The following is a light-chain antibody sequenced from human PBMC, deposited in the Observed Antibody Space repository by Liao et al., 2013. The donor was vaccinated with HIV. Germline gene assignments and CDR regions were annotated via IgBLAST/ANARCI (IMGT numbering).Light chain of an antibody. CDR1: GLGDKY. V-gene: IGLV3-1*01. CDR2: EDT. CDR3: LVWDTSSDHSV. Sequence: SYEMTQPPSVSVSPGQTASVTCSGDGLGDKYVSWYQQRPGHSPILVIYEDTKRPSGIPERFSGSNSGNTATLTISGTQTMDEADYYCLVWDTSSDHSVFGGGTKLTVL. J-gene: IGLJ3*02.